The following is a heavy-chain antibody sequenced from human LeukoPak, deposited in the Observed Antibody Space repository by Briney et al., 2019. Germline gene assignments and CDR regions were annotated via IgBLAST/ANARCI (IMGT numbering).Heavy chain of an antibody. CDR1: GDSVSSNSVA. CDR3: ARGGLRRSGWYAAFDI. J-gene: IGHJ3*02. CDR2: TSYKSKWYN. D-gene: IGHD6-19*01. V-gene: IGHV6-1*01. Sequence: SQTLSLTCALSGDSVSSNSVAWNWIRQSPSRGLEWLGRTSYKSKWYNNYAVSVKSRITINPDTSKNQFSLQLNSVTPEDTAVYYCARGGLRRSGWYAAFDIWGQGTMVTVSS.